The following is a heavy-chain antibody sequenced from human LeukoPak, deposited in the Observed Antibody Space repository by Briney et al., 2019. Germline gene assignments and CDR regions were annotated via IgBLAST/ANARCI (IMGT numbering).Heavy chain of an antibody. CDR3: ARGYGSGSYYTNKYFDY. J-gene: IGHJ4*02. V-gene: IGHV3-53*01. CDR2: IYSGGST. D-gene: IGHD3-10*01. Sequence: GGSLRLSCAASGFTVSSNYVSWVRQAPGKGLEWVSVIYSGGSTYYADSVKGRFTISRDNSKNTLYLQMNSLRAEDTAVYYCARGYGSGSYYTNKYFDYWGQGTLVTVSS. CDR1: GFTVSSNY.